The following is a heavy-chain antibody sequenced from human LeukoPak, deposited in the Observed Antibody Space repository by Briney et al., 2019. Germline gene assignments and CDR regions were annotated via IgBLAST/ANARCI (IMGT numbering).Heavy chain of an antibody. Sequence: SVKVSCKASGGTFSSYTISWVRQAPGQGLELMGGIIPIFGTTNYAQKFQGRVTITADDSTSTAYMELSSLRSEDTAVYYCARSVGYSGYGIDYWGQGTLVTVSS. CDR2: IIPIFGTT. V-gene: IGHV1-69*13. D-gene: IGHD5-12*01. CDR3: ARSVGYSGYGIDY. CDR1: GGTFSSYT. J-gene: IGHJ4*02.